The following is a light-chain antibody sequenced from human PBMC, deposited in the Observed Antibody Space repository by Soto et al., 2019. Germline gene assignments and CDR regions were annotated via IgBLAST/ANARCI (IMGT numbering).Light chain of an antibody. Sequence: DIQMTQSPSALSASVGDRVTITCRGSQGISSWLAWYQQKPGKAPRVLIYKPSSLASGVPSRFSGSGSGTEFTQTISSLQPEDIATYHCQQHTTFGQGTKVEI. CDR2: KPS. V-gene: IGKV1-5*03. J-gene: IGKJ1*01. CDR1: QGISSW. CDR3: QQHTT.